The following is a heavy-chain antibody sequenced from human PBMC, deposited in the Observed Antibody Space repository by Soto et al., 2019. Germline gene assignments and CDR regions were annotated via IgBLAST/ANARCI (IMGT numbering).Heavy chain of an antibody. J-gene: IGHJ3*02. CDR2: IWYDGSNK. CDR3: ARGITGFYSSSRHDAFDI. D-gene: IGHD6-6*01. V-gene: IGHV3-33*08. CDR1: GFTFSSYS. Sequence: GGSLRLSCAASGFTFSSYSMNWVRQAPGKGLEWVAVIWYDGSNKYYADSVKGRFTISRDNSKNTLYLQMNSLRAEDTAVYYCARGITGFYSSSRHDAFDIWGQGTMVTVSS.